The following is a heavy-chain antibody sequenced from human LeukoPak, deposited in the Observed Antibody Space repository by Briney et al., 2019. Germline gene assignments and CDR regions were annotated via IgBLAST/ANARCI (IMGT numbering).Heavy chain of an antibody. Sequence: PGGSLRLSCAASGFTFSSYAMSWVRQAPGKGLEWVSAISGSGGSTYYADSVKGRFTISRDNSKNTLYLQMNSLRAEDTAVYYCARDTGYCSSTSCPESNYYYYGMDVWGQGTTVTVSS. D-gene: IGHD2-2*01. V-gene: IGHV3-23*01. J-gene: IGHJ6*02. CDR3: ARDTGYCSSTSCPESNYYYYGMDV. CDR2: ISGSGGST. CDR1: GFTFSSYA.